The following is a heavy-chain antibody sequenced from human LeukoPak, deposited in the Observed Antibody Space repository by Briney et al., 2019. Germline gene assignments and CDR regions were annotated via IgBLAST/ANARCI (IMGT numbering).Heavy chain of an antibody. CDR3: ARGGTGTTRCGMDV. Sequence: SETLSLTCTVSGGSISSGGYYWSWIRQHPGKGLEWIGYIYYSGVTNYNPSLKSRVTISVDASTNQFSLNLNSVTAADTAVYYCARGGTGTTRCGMDVWGQGTTVTVSS. CDR1: GGSISSGGYY. D-gene: IGHD1-7*01. V-gene: IGHV4-61*08. J-gene: IGHJ6*02. CDR2: IYYSGVT.